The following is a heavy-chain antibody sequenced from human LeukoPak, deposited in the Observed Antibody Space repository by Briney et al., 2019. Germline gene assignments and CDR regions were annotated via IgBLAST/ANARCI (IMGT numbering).Heavy chain of an antibody. CDR3: ARGNCSGGSCYESYYFDY. CDR2: INPNSGGT. CDR1: GYTFTGYY. D-gene: IGHD2-15*01. V-gene: IGHV1-2*04. J-gene: IGHJ4*02. Sequence: ASVKVSCKASGYTFTGYYMHWVRQAPGQGLEWMGWINPNSGGTNYAQKFQGWVTMTRDTSISTAYMELSRLRSDDTAVYYGARGNCSGGSCYESYYFDYWGQGTLVTVSS.